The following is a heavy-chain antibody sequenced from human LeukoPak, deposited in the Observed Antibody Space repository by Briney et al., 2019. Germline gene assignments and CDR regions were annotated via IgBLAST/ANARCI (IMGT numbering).Heavy chain of an antibody. CDR3: AKGSNWNYLYYFDY. V-gene: IGHV3-23*01. J-gene: IGHJ4*02. CDR2: VSSTGGTT. D-gene: IGHD1-7*01. CDR1: GFTFSNYA. Sequence: GGSLRLSCAASGFTFSNYAMSLVRQAPGKGLEWVSSVSSTGGTTYYADSVKGRFTISRDNSKNMLYLQMNSLRAEDTAVYYCAKGSNWNYLYYFDYWGQGTLVTVSS.